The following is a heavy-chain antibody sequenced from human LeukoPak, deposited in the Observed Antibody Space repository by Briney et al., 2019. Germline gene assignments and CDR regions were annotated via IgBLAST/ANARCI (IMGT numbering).Heavy chain of an antibody. V-gene: IGHV4-34*01. Sequence: SETLSLTCAVSGGSFSGFYWSWIRQPPGKGLEWIGEMHHSGATSYKPSLRSRVTISGGTSKNQFSLNLNSVTAADTAVYYCARGILGYYYFDLWGRGTLLTVSS. D-gene: IGHD2/OR15-2a*01. CDR1: GGSFSGFY. CDR2: MHHSGAT. J-gene: IGHJ2*01. CDR3: ARGILGYYYFDL.